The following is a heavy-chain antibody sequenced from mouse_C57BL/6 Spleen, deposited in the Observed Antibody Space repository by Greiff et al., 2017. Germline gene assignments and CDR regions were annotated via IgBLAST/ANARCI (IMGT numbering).Heavy chain of an antibody. CDR3: TVWQWFAY. D-gene: IGHD1-1*02. CDR2: IRLKSDNYAT. J-gene: IGHJ3*01. Sequence: EVQGVESGGGLVQPGGSMKLSCVASGFTFSNYWMNWVRQSPEKGLEWVAQIRLKSDNYATHYAESVKGRFTISRDDSKSSVYLQMNNLRAEDTGIYYCTVWQWFAYWGQGTLVTVSA. V-gene: IGHV6-3*01. CDR1: GFTFSNYW.